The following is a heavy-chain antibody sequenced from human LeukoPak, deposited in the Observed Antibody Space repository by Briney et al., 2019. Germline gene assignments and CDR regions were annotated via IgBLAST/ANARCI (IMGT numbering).Heavy chain of an antibody. CDR2: ISSSSSYI. D-gene: IGHD2-21*01. CDR3: ARDAALGGGDCLDY. CDR1: GFTFSNAW. Sequence: GGSLRLSCAASGFTFSNAWMSWVRQAPGEGLEWVSSISSSSSYIYYADSVKGRFTISRDNAKNSLYLQMNSLRAEDTAVYYCARDAALGGGDCLDYWGQGTLVTVSS. V-gene: IGHV3-21*01. J-gene: IGHJ4*02.